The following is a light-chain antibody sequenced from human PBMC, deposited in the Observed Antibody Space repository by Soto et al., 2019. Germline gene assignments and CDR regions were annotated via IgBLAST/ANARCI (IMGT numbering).Light chain of an antibody. J-gene: IGKJ2*01. CDR1: QDIYKY. CDR2: KAS. CDR3: QHKT. V-gene: IGKV1-5*03. Sequence: DIQMTQSPSSLSAAVGDRVTFTCQASQDIYKYLNWYQQKPGKAPKLLIYKASSLESGVPSRFSGSGSGTEFTLTISSLQPDDFATYYCQHKTFGQGTKVDIK.